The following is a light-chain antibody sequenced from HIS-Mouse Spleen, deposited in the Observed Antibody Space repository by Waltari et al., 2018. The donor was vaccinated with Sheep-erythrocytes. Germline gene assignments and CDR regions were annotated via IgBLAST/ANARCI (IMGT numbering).Light chain of an antibody. V-gene: IGLV2-23*03. CDR3: CSYAGSSTFHVV. Sequence: QSALTQPASVSGSPGQSITISCTGTSSDVGSYHLCSWYQQHPGKAPKLMIYEGSKRPSGVSNRFSGSKSGNTASLTISGLQAEDEADYYCCSYAGSSTFHVVFGGGTKLTVL. J-gene: IGLJ2*01. CDR1: SSDVGSYHL. CDR2: EGS.